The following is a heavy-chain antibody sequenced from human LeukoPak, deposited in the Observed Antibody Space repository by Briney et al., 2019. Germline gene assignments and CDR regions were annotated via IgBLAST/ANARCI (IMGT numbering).Heavy chain of an antibody. J-gene: IGHJ6*02. Sequence: PGGSLRLSCAASGLTFSSSAMNWVRQAPGKGLEWVSGISSSGGITYYVDSVKGRFTISRDNSKNTLYLQLNSLRAEDTAVYYCAKSSQRFGMDVWGQGTTVTVSS. V-gene: IGHV3-23*01. CDR1: GLTFSSSA. CDR3: AKSSQRFGMDV. CDR2: ISSSGGIT.